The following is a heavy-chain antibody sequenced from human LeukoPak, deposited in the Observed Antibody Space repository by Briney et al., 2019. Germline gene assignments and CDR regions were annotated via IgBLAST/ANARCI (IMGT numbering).Heavy chain of an antibody. CDR2: MYYSGST. V-gene: IGHV4-39*07. CDR3: ARGPAY. Sequence: PSETLPLTCTVSGGSISSSSYYWGWIRQPPGKGLEWIGSMYYSGSTYYNPSLKSRVTISVDSSKNQFSLKLSSVTAADTAVYYCARGPAYWGQGTLVTVSS. J-gene: IGHJ4*02. CDR1: GGSISSSSYY.